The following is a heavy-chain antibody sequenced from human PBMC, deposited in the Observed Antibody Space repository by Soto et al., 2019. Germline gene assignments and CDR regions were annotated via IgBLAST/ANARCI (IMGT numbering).Heavy chain of an antibody. Sequence: QVQLVQSGAEVKKPGSSVKVSCKASGGTFSSYAISCVRQAPGQGLEWMGGVIPIFGTANYAQKFQGRVTITADESTSTAYMELSSLRSEDTAVYYCARSPTDYGDYESWFDPWGQGTLVTVSS. CDR1: GGTFSSYA. CDR2: VIPIFGTA. J-gene: IGHJ5*02. V-gene: IGHV1-69*01. D-gene: IGHD4-17*01. CDR3: ARSPTDYGDYESWFDP.